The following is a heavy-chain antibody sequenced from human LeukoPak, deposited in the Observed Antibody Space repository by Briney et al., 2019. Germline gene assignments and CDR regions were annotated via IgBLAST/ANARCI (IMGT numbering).Heavy chain of an antibody. CDR3: ARVDYDRSGEDANAEYFQH. CDR1: GFTFSDSY. Sequence: GGSLRLSCAASGFTFSDSYMTWIRQAPGKGLEWVSYISSTAYTIFYADSVKGRFTISRDNAKNSLYLQMNSPRAEDTAIYYCARVDYDRSGEDANAEYFQHWGQGTLVTVSS. D-gene: IGHD3-22*01. V-gene: IGHV3-11*04. CDR2: ISSTAYTI. J-gene: IGHJ1*01.